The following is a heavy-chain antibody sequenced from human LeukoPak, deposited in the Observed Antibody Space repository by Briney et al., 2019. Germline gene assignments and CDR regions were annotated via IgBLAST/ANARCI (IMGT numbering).Heavy chain of an antibody. D-gene: IGHD2-15*01. J-gene: IGHJ5*02. V-gene: IGHV4-59*10. Sequence: NTSETLSLTCAVYGGSFSGYYWSWIRQPAGKGLEWIGHIYSSGRTNYSPSLKSRVTMSVDTSTNQISLSLSSVTAADTAVYYCARVVGSVNSIRFDPWGQGTLVTVSS. CDR2: IYSSGRT. CDR1: GGSFSGYY. CDR3: ARVVGSVNSIRFDP.